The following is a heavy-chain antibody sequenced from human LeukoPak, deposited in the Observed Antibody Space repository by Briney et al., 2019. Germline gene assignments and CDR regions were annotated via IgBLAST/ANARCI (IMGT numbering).Heavy chain of an antibody. CDR3: ARGGAFCSITTCHEFDH. V-gene: IGHV1-2*02. CDR2: TNPSTGGT. D-gene: IGHD2-2*01. Sequence: ASVRVSCKTSGYTFTGSYLHWVRQVPGQGLEWMGWTNPSTGGTKSAQQFEGRVTMTRDTSNTTGYLELRSLRLDDTATYYCARGGAFCSITTCHEFDHWGQGTLVIVSS. CDR1: GYTFTGSY. J-gene: IGHJ4*02.